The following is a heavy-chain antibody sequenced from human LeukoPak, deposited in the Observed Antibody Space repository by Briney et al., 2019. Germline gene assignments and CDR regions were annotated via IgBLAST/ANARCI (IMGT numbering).Heavy chain of an antibody. CDR3: ARGADHIWGSYRYKPAARPFDY. J-gene: IGHJ4*02. Sequence: GASVKVSCKASGYTFTSYGISWVRQAPGQGLEWMGWISAYNGNTNYAQKLQGRVTMTTDTSTSTAYMELRSLRSDDTAVYYCARGADHIWGSYRYKPAARPFDYWGQGTLVTVSS. CDR1: GYTFTSYG. CDR2: ISAYNGNT. V-gene: IGHV1-18*01. D-gene: IGHD3-16*02.